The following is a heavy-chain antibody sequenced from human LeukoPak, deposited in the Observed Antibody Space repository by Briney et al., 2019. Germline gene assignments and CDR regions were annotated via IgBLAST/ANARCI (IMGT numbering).Heavy chain of an antibody. V-gene: IGHV1-2*02. CDR1: GYTFTGYY. J-gene: IGHJ4*02. CDR2: INPKSGGT. Sequence: ASVKVSCKASGYTFTGYYMHWVRQAPGQGLEWMGWINPKSGGTNYAQKFQGRVTMTRDTSISTAYMELSRLRSDDTAVYYCARERIDPYYYDSSGYGNSHFDYWGQGTLVTVSS. D-gene: IGHD3-22*01. CDR3: ARERIDPYYYDSSGYGNSHFDY.